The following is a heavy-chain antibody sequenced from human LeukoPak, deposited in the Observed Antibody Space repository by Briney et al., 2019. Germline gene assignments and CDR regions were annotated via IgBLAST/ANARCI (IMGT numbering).Heavy chain of an antibody. V-gene: IGHV4-34*01. CDR1: GGSFSGYY. Sequence: NPSETLSLTCAVYGGSFSGYYWSWIRQPPGKGLEWIGEINHSGSTNYNPSLKSRVTISVDTSKNQFSLNLTSVTAADTAVYYCAARLKAGGKAARLIGNAFDVWGQGTMVTVSS. D-gene: IGHD6-6*01. CDR2: INHSGST. J-gene: IGHJ3*01. CDR3: AARLKAGGKAARLIGNAFDV.